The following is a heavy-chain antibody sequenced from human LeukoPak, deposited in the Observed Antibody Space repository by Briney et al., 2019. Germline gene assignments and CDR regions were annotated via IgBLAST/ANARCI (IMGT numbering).Heavy chain of an antibody. Sequence: GGSLRLSCAASGSTFDDYGMSWVRQAPGKGLEWVSGINWNGGSTGYADSVRGRFTISRDNAKNSLYLQMNSLRAEDTALYYCARRRVTVVRGVDITSYYFDFWGQGTQVTVSS. J-gene: IGHJ4*02. CDR3: ARRRVTVVRGVDITSYYFDF. CDR2: INWNGGST. V-gene: IGHV3-20*04. CDR1: GSTFDDYG. D-gene: IGHD3-10*01.